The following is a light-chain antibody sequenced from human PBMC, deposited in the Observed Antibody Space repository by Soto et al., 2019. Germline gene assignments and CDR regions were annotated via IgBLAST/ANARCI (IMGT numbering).Light chain of an antibody. CDR2: GAS. CDR1: QNINSQ. J-gene: IGKJ1*01. Sequence: DIQMTQSPPSLSASVGDSVTITCRASQNINSQLNWYQQKPGRAPLLLIYGASTLQSGVPSRFSGRGSGTDFSLTISSLQHEDFASYFCQQTYIIPRTFGQGTKVDSK. V-gene: IGKV1-39*01. CDR3: QQTYIIPRT.